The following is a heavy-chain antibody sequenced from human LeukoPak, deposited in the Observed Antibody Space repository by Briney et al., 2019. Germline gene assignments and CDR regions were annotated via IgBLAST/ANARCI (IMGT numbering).Heavy chain of an antibody. V-gene: IGHV4-34*01. Sequence: SETLSLTCAVYGGSFSGYYWGWIRQPPGKGLEWIGEINHSGSTNYNPSLKSRVTISVDTSKNQFSLKLSSVTAADTAVYYCARAWGVWGSYRYPSDYWGQGTLVTVSS. D-gene: IGHD3-16*02. CDR3: ARAWGVWGSYRYPSDY. CDR1: GGSFSGYY. CDR2: INHSGST. J-gene: IGHJ4*02.